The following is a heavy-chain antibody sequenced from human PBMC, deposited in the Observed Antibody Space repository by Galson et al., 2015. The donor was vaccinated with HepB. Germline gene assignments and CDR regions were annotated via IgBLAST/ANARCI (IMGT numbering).Heavy chain of an antibody. J-gene: IGHJ4*02. CDR3: ARGSDYSSSWYYFDY. V-gene: IGHV3-74*01. CDR2: INSDGSST. D-gene: IGHD6-13*01. Sequence: LRLSCAASGFTFSSYWMHWVRQAPGKGLVWVSRINSDGSSTSYADSVKGRFTISRDNAKNTLYLQMNSLRAEDTAVYYCARGSDYSSSWYYFDYWGQGTLVTVSS. CDR1: GFTFSSYW.